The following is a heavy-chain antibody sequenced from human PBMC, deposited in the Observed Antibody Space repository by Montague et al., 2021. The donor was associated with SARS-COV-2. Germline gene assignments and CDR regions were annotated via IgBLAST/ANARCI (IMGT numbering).Heavy chain of an antibody. CDR3: ARDPWHNKVVGVVTRYGMDV. CDR2: IYYSGST. D-gene: IGHD3-3*01. J-gene: IGHJ6*02. Sequence: SETLSLTCTVSGGSVSSDSYYWSWIRQPPGKGLEWIGYIYYSGSTNYNPSLKSRFTISIDTSKNQFSLKLTSVTAADTAVYYCARDPWHNKVVGVVTRYGMDVWGQGTTVTVSS. CDR1: GGSVSSDSYY. V-gene: IGHV4-61*01.